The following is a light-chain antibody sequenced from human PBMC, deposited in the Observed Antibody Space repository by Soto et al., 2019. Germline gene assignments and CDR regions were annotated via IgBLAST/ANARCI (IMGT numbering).Light chain of an antibody. J-gene: IGKJ1*01. CDR1: QSISSW. V-gene: IGKV1-5*01. CDR3: QQYNTYSRGT. CDR2: DVS. Sequence: DIQMTQSPSTLSASVVDRVTITCRASQSISSWLAWYQQKKGKAPKLLIYDVSSLESGVPSRFSGSGSGTEFTLTISSLQPDDFATYYCQQYNTYSRGTFGQGTKVEIK.